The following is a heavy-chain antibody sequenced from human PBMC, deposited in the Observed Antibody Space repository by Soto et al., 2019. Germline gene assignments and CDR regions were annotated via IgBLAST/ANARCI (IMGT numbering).Heavy chain of an antibody. Sequence: NPGGSLRLSCAASGFTFSNAWMSWVRQAPGKGLEWVGRIKSKTDGGTTDYAAPVKGRFTISRDDSKNTLYLQMNSLKTEDTAVYYCTTGPAAVVNWFDPWGQGTLVTVSS. CDR1: GFTFSNAW. CDR2: IKSKTDGGTT. D-gene: IGHD5-18*01. J-gene: IGHJ5*02. V-gene: IGHV3-15*01. CDR3: TTGPAAVVNWFDP.